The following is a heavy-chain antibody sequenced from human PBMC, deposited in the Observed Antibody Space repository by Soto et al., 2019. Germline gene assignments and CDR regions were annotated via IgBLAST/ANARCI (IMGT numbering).Heavy chain of an antibody. V-gene: IGHV1-2*02. CDR1: GYTFTGYY. CDR2: INPNSGGT. Sequence: ASVKFSCKASGYTFTGYYMHWVRQAPGQGLEWMGWINPNSGGTNYAQKFQGRVTMTRDTSISTAYMELSRLRPDDTAVYYCARVVNRRITGTALDYWGQGTLVNVSS. CDR3: ARVVNRRITGTALDY. D-gene: IGHD1-20*01. J-gene: IGHJ4*02.